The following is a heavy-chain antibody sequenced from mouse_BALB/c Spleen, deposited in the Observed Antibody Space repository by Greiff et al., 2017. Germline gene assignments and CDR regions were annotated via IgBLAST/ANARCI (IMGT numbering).Heavy chain of an antibody. CDR1: GYSFTSYW. V-gene: IGHV1-5*01. CDR2: IYPGNSDT. Sequence: VQLQQSGTVLARPGASVKMSCKASGYSFTSYWMHWVKQRPGQGLEWIGAIYPGNSDTSYNQKFKGKAKLTAVTSASTAYMELSSLTNEDSAVYYCTRGDYYGSSFAYWGQGTLVTVSA. D-gene: IGHD1-1*01. CDR3: TRGDYYGSSFAY. J-gene: IGHJ3*01.